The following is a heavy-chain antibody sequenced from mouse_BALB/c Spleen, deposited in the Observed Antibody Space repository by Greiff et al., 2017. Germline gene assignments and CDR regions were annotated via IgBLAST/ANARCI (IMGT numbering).Heavy chain of an antibody. J-gene: IGHJ4*01. CDR1: GDSITSGY. Sequence: DVKLQESGPSLVKPSQTLSLTCSVTGDSITSGYWNWIRKFPGNKLEYMGYISYSGSTYYNPSLKSRISITRDTSKNQYYLQLNSVTTEDTATYYCARYGGSPYYAMDYWGQGTSVTVSS. V-gene: IGHV3-8*02. D-gene: IGHD1-1*02. CDR2: ISYSGST. CDR3: ARYGGSPYYAMDY.